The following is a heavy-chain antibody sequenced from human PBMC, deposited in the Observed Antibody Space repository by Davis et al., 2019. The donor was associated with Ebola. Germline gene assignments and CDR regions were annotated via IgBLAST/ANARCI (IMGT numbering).Heavy chain of an antibody. V-gene: IGHV4-30-4*01. CDR2: IYYTDNT. D-gene: IGHD3-22*01. CDR1: GGSISSGGSISSRDYY. J-gene: IGHJ4*02. CDR3: AMRGSGYYHYFDY. Sequence: SETLSLTCTVSGGSISSGGSISSRDYYWSWIRQPPGKVLEWIGYIYYTDNTHYNPSLKNRATISVDTSKKQFSLRLSSVTAADTAVYYCAMRGSGYYHYFDYWGQGTLVTVSS.